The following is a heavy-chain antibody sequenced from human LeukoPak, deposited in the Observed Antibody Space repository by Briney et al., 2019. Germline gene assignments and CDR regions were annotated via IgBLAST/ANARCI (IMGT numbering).Heavy chain of an antibody. J-gene: IGHJ4*02. V-gene: IGHV3-9*01. D-gene: IGHD2-21*01. CDR2: ISWNSGSI. CDR3: AKDHRGGYSDFDY. CDR1: GFTFDDYA. Sequence: SGRSLRLSCAASGFTFDDYAMHWVRQAPGKGLEWVSGISWNSGSIGYADSVKGRFTISRDNAKNSLYLQMNSLRAEDTALYYCAKDHRGGYSDFDYWGQGTLVTVSS.